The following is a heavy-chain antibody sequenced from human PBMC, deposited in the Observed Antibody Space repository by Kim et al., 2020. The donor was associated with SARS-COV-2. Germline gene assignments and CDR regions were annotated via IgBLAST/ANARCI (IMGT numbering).Heavy chain of an antibody. V-gene: IGHV7-4-1*02. CDR3: ARVIWGCYRYTDY. CDR1: GYTFTKYT. J-gene: IGHJ4*02. D-gene: IGHD3-16*02. Sequence: ASVKVSCKPSGYTFTKYTINWVRQAPGQGLEWMGWINTDTGNPTYAQGFTGRFVFSLDTSVSTAYLQINSLKAEDTALYYCARVIWGCYRYTDYWGQGTL. CDR2: INTDTGNP.